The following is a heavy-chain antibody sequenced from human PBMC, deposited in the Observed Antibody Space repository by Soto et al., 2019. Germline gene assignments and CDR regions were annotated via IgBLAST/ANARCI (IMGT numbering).Heavy chain of an antibody. J-gene: IGHJ4*02. CDR1: GGTFSSYA. CDR3: ARDHYDSSGRDY. Sequence: SSVKVSCKASGGTFSSYAISWVRQAPGQGLEWMGGIIPIFGTANYAQKFQGRVTITADESTSTAYMELSSLRSEDTAVYYCARDHYDSSGRDYWGQGTLVTVSS. D-gene: IGHD3-22*01. CDR2: IIPIFGTA. V-gene: IGHV1-69*13.